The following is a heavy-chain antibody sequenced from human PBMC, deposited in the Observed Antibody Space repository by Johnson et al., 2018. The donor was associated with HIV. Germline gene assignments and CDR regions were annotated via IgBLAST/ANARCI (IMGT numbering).Heavy chain of an antibody. CDR3: AKWGSGPTGDAFDI. Sequence: VQLVESGGGLVQPGGSLRLSCAASGFTVSSNYMSWVRQAPGKGLEWVSVIYSGGDTYYPGSVKGRFTISRENAKNSLYLQMNSLRAGDPAVYYCAKWGSGPTGDAFDIWGQGTMVTVSS. J-gene: IGHJ3*02. D-gene: IGHD6-19*01. V-gene: IGHV3-66*01. CDR2: IYSGGDT. CDR1: GFTVSSNY.